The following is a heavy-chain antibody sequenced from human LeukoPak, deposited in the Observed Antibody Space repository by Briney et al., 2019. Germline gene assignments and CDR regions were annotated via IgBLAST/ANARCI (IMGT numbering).Heavy chain of an antibody. CDR2: IIPIFGTA. V-gene: IGHV1-69*05. Sequence: GSSVKVSCKASGGTFSSYAISWVRQAPGQGLEWMGRIIPIFGTANYAQKFQGRVTITTDESTSTAYMELSSLRSEDTAVYYCARENYDYVWGSYRYPLGYYFDYWGQGTLVTVSS. J-gene: IGHJ4*02. D-gene: IGHD3-16*02. CDR1: GGTFSSYA. CDR3: ARENYDYVWGSYRYPLGYYFDY.